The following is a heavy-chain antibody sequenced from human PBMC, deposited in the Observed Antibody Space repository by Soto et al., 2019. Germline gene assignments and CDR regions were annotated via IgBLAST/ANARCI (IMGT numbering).Heavy chain of an antibody. D-gene: IGHD3-16*01. CDR2: ITWNSHRK. CDR3: TKENKKSVSSIMINWLHP. Sequence: EVQLVESGGGLVQPGRSLRLSCAASGFTFDNYGMHWVRQAPGKGLEWVSGITWNSHRKDYADYVKGRFTISRDNAKNYLFLQMNNLTIEYTAFYYCTKENKKSVSSIMINWLHPWGQRILVTVSS. V-gene: IGHV3-9*01. J-gene: IGHJ5*02. CDR1: GFTFDNYG.